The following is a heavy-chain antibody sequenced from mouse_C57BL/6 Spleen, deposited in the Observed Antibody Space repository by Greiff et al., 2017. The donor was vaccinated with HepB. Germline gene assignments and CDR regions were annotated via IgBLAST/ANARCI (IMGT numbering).Heavy chain of an antibody. CDR2: IHPNSGST. D-gene: IGHD1-1*01. CDR1: GYTFTSYW. Sequence: QVQLQQPGAELVKPGASVKLSCKASGYTFTSYWMHWVKQRPGQGLEWIGMIHPNSGSTNYNEKFKSKATLTVDKSSSTAYMQLSSLTSEDSAVYYCARSGLYGSSLHFGVWGTGTTVTVSS. V-gene: IGHV1-64*01. J-gene: IGHJ1*03. CDR3: ARSGLYGSSLHFGV.